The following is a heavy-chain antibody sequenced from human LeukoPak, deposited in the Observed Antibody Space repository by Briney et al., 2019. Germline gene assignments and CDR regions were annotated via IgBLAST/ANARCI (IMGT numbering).Heavy chain of an antibody. CDR3: ARAGLWFGELLSQYYYYYGMDV. CDR1: GGSFSSCA. V-gene: IGHV1-69*13. CDR2: IIPMFGTA. Sequence: ASVKVSCKASGGSFSSCAISWVRQAPGRGLEWMGDIIPMFGTADNAQKFQGRVTLTADESMSTAYMELSSLRSEDTAVYYCARAGLWFGELLSQYYYYYGMDVWGKGTTVTVSS. J-gene: IGHJ6*04. D-gene: IGHD3-10*01.